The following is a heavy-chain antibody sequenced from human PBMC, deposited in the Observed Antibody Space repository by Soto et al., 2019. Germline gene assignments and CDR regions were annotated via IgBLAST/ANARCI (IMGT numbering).Heavy chain of an antibody. CDR2: ISSTTNYI. Sequence: PGGSLRLSCAASGFTFTRYSMNWVRQAPGKGLEWVSSISSTTNYIYYGDSMKGRFTISRDNAKNSLYLEMNSLRAEDTAVYYCARESEDLTSNFDFWGQGTLVTVSS. J-gene: IGHJ4*02. CDR3: ARESEDLTSNFDF. V-gene: IGHV3-21*06. CDR1: GFTFTRYS.